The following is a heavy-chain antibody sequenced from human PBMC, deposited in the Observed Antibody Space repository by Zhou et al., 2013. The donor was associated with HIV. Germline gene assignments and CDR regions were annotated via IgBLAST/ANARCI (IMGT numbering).Heavy chain of an antibody. Sequence: QVQLVQSAAEVKKPGSSVRVSCRVSGDTFRSSYAISWVRQAPGQGLEWLGRITIYNGITWYSQRFRGRLNVTADIPTTTVYMELRSLRSDDTAVYYCASHRVTVGYFQHWGQGTLVTVSS. J-gene: IGHJ1*01. V-gene: IGHV1-18*01. D-gene: IGHD1-20*01. CDR3: ASHRVTVGYFQH. CDR1: GDTFRSSYA. CDR2: ITIYNGIT.